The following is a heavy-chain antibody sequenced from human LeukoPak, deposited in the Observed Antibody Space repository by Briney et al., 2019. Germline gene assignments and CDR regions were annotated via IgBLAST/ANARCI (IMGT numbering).Heavy chain of an antibody. V-gene: IGHV3-53*01. D-gene: IGHD1-14*01. J-gene: IGHJ4*02. CDR1: GFTVITND. Sequence: PGGSLRLSRAASGFTVITNDMTWVRQAPGKGLEWVSVLYSDGNTEYADSVQGRFTISRDNSKNTLYLEMNSLSPDDTAVYYCARGVEPLAANTLAYWGQGTLVTVSS. CDR3: ARGVEPLAANTLAY. CDR2: LYSDGNT.